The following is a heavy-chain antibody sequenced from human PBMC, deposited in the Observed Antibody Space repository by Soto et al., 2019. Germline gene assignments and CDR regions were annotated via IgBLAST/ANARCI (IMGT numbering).Heavy chain of an antibody. CDR1: GGSISSYY. CDR3: ARDRGQLLGDYYYGMDV. CDR2: IYYSGST. Sequence: PSETLSLTCTVSGGSISSYYWSWIRQPPGKGLEWIGYIYYSGSTNYNPSLKSRVTISVDTSKNQFSLKLSSVTAADTAVYYCARDRGQLLGDYYYGMDVWG. V-gene: IGHV4-59*01. D-gene: IGHD6-6*01. J-gene: IGHJ6*02.